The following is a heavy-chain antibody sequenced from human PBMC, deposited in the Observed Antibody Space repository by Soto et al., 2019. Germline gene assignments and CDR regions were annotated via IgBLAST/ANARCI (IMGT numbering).Heavy chain of an antibody. J-gene: IGHJ6*01. D-gene: IGHD5-12*01. CDR3: ARDGVWMASLGYYGMDV. CDR1: GYTFIGYY. CDR2: INPNSGGT. V-gene: IGHV1-2*04. Sequence: ASVKVSCKASGYTFIGYYIHWVRQAPGQRLEWMGWINPNSGGTNYAQMFQGWVTMTRDRCISTAYMELSRLKSDDTAVYSCARDGVWMASLGYYGMDVWRQGTKVTV.